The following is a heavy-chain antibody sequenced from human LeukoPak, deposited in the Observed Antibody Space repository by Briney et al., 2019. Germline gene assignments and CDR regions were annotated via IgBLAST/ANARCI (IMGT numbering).Heavy chain of an antibody. D-gene: IGHD3-10*01. CDR2: VYYSGST. CDR1: GGSINGYY. Sequence: PSEILSLTCTVSGGSINGYYWTWIRQSPGKGPEWIGYVYYSGSTNYNPSLKNRVTISVDTSKNHFSLRLGSVTAADTAVYYCATFFGLVRGVITPFDYWGQGTLVTVSS. V-gene: IGHV4-59*08. CDR3: ATFFGLVRGVITPFDY. J-gene: IGHJ4*02.